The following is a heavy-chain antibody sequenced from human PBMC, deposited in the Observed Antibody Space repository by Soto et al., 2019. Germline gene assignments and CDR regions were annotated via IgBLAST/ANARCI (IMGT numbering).Heavy chain of an antibody. J-gene: IGHJ4*02. CDR1: CGSFSGYY. Sequence: QVQLQQWGAGLLKPSETLSLTCAVYCGSFSGYYWSWIRQPPGKGLEWIGEINHSGSTNYNPSLKSRVTMSVDTSKIQVSLKLSYVTAADTAVYYCARTSRFDCWGQGTLVTVSS. V-gene: IGHV4-34*01. CDR3: ARTSRFDC. D-gene: IGHD6-6*01. CDR2: INHSGST.